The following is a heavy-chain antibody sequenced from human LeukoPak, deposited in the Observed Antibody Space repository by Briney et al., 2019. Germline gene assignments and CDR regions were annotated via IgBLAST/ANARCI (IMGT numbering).Heavy chain of an antibody. CDR2: IYYSGST. D-gene: IGHD5-18*01. Sequence: SETLSLTCTVSGGSISSGDYYWSWIRQPPGQGLEWIGYIYYSGSTYYNPSLKSRVTISADTSKNQFSLKLSSVTAADTAVYYCARDSGYSYGPFDYWGQGTLVTVSS. J-gene: IGHJ4*02. V-gene: IGHV4-30-4*01. CDR1: GGSISSGDYY. CDR3: ARDSGYSYGPFDY.